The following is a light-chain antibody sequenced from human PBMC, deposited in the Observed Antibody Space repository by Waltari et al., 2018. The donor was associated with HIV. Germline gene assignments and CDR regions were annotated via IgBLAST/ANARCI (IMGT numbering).Light chain of an antibody. CDR3: SSYAAMNNFYVL. CDR2: EVT. Sequence: QSALTQPPSVSGSPGQSVTISCTGTSSDIGLYNYVSWYQQCPGKAPKLVSFEVTKRPSGGPDRFSGSKSGNTASLSVSGVQPEDEGDYYCSSYAAMNNFYVLFGGGTKLTVL. J-gene: IGLJ2*01. CDR1: SSDIGLYNY. V-gene: IGLV2-8*01.